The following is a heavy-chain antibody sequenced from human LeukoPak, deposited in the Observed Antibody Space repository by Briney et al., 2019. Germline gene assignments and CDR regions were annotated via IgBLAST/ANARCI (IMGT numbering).Heavy chain of an antibody. CDR1: GYILTNYW. CDR2: IYPANSDT. J-gene: IGHJ1*01. CDR3: ARTACSSTSCYLYFQY. Sequence: GESLKVSRKASGYILTNYWTGWVRQMPGKGLEWMAIIYPANSDTRYSPSFQGQVTISADKFISTAYLQWSSLKASDTAMYYCARTACSSTSCYLYFQYWGQGTLVTVSS. D-gene: IGHD2-2*01. V-gene: IGHV5-51*01.